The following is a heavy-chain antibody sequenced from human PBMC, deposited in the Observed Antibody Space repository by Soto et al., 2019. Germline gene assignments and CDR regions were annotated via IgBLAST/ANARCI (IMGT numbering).Heavy chain of an antibody. D-gene: IGHD3-3*01. V-gene: IGHV4-4*07. CDR2: IYTSGST. CDR3: ARDQLDFWSGSWNWFDP. J-gene: IGHJ5*02. Sequence: SETLSLTCTVSGGSISSYYWSWIRQPAGKGLEWIGRIYTSGSTNYNPSLESRVTMSVDTSKNQFSLKLSSVTAADTAVYYCARDQLDFWSGSWNWFDPWGQGTLVTVSS. CDR1: GGSISSYY.